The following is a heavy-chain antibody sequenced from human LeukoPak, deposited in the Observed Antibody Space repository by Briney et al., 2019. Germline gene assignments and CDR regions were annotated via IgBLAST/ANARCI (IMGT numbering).Heavy chain of an antibody. CDR3: ASQTIYFTNGVCSPGFGYGMDV. V-gene: IGHV4-39*01. J-gene: IGHJ6*02. D-gene: IGHD2-8*01. CDR2: IYDSGST. Sequence: PSETLSLACTVSGGSISSSSYYWGWIRQPPGKGLEWIGSIYDSGSTYYNPSLKSRVTISVDTSKNQFSLKLSSVTAADTAVYYCASQTIYFTNGVCSPGFGYGMDVWGQGTTVTVSS. CDR1: GGSISSSSYY.